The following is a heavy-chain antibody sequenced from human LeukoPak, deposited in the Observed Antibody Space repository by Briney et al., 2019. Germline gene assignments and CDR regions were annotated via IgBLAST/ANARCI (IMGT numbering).Heavy chain of an antibody. Sequence: PSETLSLTCTVSGGSISSYYWSWIRQPAGKGLEWIGRIYTSGSTYYNPPLKSRVTISVDTSKNQFSLKLSSVTAADTAVYYCARFCSSTSCYYWFDPWGQGTLVTVSS. D-gene: IGHD2-2*01. J-gene: IGHJ5*02. CDR1: GGSISSYY. CDR3: ARFCSSTSCYYWFDP. V-gene: IGHV4-4*07. CDR2: IYTSGST.